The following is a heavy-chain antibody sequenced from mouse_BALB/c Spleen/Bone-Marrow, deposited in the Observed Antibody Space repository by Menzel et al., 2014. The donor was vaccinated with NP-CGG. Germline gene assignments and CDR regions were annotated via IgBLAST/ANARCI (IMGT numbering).Heavy chain of an antibody. CDR3: ARSGKVRNAMDC. V-gene: IGHV1S137*01. CDR2: ISGYYGDA. CDR1: GYTFTDHA. Sequence: QVQLKESGAKLVRPGVSVKISCKGSGYTFTDHAIHWVKRSHAKSLEWIGVISGYYGDAIYNQKFKGKATMTVDKSSSTAYMELARLTSEDSAIYYCARSGKVRNAMDCWGQATSVPVSS. J-gene: IGHJ4*01. D-gene: IGHD2-14*01.